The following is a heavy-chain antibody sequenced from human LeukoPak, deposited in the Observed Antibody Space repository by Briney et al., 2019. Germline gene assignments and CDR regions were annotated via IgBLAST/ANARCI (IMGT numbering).Heavy chain of an antibody. Sequence: SETLSLTCTVSGGSISSYYWSWIRQPAGKGLEWIGRIYTSGSTNYNPSLKSRVTMSVDTSKNQFSLKLSSVTAADTAVYYCARGTFSYSHGYPAHYYMDVWGKGTTVTVSS. CDR3: ARGTFSYSHGYPAHYYMDV. D-gene: IGHD5-18*01. V-gene: IGHV4-4*07. CDR2: IYTSGST. CDR1: GGSISSYY. J-gene: IGHJ6*03.